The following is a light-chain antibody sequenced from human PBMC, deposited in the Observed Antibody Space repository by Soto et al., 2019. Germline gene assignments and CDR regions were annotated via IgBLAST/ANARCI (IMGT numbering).Light chain of an antibody. J-gene: IGKJ2*01. CDR2: AAS. Sequence: DIQMTQSPSSLSASVGDRVTITCRASQSISSSFNWYQQRPGRAPKLLISAASSLQSGVPSRFSGSESGTDFTLTISSLQPEDFATYYCQQSYAFGQGTKLEIK. V-gene: IGKV1-39*01. CDR3: QQSYA. CDR1: QSISSS.